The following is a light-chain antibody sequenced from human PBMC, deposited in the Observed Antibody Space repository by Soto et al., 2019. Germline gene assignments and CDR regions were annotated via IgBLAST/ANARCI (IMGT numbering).Light chain of an antibody. J-gene: IGKJ1*01. V-gene: IGKV3-11*01. CDR2: DVS. Sequence: IVLTQSPVTLSLSPGERATLSCRASQNISSYLIWYQQKPGQAPRLLMYDVSNRATGIPARFSGSGSGTKFTLTIASLQPDDFATYYCQQYETFSGTFGPGTKVDIK. CDR1: QNISSY. CDR3: QQYETFSGT.